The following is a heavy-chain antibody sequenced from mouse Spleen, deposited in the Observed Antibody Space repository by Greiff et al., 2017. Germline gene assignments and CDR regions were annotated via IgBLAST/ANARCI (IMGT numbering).Heavy chain of an antibody. CDR3: AREGGGFAY. CDR2: ISYSGST. V-gene: IGHV3-2*02. J-gene: IGHJ3*01. CDR1: GYSITSDYA. Sequence: VQLQQSGPGLVKPSQSLSLTCTVTGYSITSDYAWNWIRQFPGNKLEWMGYISYSGSTSYNPSLKSRISITRDTSKNQFFLQLNSVTTEDTATYYCAREGGGFAYWGQGTLVTVSA.